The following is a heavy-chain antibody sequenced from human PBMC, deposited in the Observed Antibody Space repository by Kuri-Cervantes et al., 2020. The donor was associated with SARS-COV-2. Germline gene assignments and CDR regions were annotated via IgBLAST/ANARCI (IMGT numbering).Heavy chain of an antibody. CDR1: VGSISSDY. Sequence: WGSLRLTCTAPVGSISSDYWSWIRQPAGKGLEWIGRIYTSGSTNYNPSLKSRVTMSVDTSKNQFSLKLSSVTAADTAVYYCERDLIAAAGQYYYYGMDVWGQGATVTVSS. CDR2: IYTSGST. J-gene: IGHJ6*02. V-gene: IGHV4-4*07. D-gene: IGHD6-13*01. CDR3: ERDLIAAAGQYYYYGMDV.